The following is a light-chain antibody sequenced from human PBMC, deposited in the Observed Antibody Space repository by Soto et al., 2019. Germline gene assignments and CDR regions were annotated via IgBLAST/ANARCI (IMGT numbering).Light chain of an antibody. Sequence: DIQMTQSPSSVSASVGDRVTITCRASQGVNNWVAWYQLKSGKAPNLLIYGASSLQSGVPSRFSCSGSRTDFTLTISSLQPEYFATYFCQQADSFPLTFGQGTKVEI. CDR2: GAS. CDR1: QGVNNW. J-gene: IGKJ1*01. V-gene: IGKV1-12*01. CDR3: QQADSFPLT.